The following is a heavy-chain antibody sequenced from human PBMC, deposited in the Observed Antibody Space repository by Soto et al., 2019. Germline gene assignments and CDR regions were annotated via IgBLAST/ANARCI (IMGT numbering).Heavy chain of an antibody. CDR1: GYTFTSYG. Sequence: ASVKVSCKASGYTFTSYGISWVRQAPGQGLEWMGWISAYNGNTNYAQKLQGRVTMTTDTSTSTAYMELRSLRSDDTAVYYCARDNGPRAVAGTAVDYWGQGTRVTVSS. V-gene: IGHV1-18*01. CDR3: ARDNGPRAVAGTAVDY. CDR2: ISAYNGNT. D-gene: IGHD6-19*01. J-gene: IGHJ4*02.